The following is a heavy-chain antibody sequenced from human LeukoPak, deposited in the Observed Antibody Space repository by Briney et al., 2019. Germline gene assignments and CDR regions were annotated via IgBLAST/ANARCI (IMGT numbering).Heavy chain of an antibody. CDR2: FSYSETT. Sequence: SETLSLTCTVSGGSIRSSTFYWVWIRQPPGKGLEWIGSFSYSETTYYNPSLESRVTISVDTSKNQFSLKLSSVTAADTAVYYCANLVFGSYFGYWGQGTLVTVSS. CDR3: ANLVFGSYFGY. D-gene: IGHD3-3*01. V-gene: IGHV4-39*01. CDR1: GGSIRSSTFY. J-gene: IGHJ4*02.